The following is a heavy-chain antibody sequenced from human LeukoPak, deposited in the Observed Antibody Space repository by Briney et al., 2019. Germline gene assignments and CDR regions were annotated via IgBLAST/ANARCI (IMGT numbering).Heavy chain of an antibody. J-gene: IGHJ4*02. CDR3: ARHLYSGSWYALVG. D-gene: IGHD6-13*01. CDR1: GGSFSGYY. CDR2: INHSGST. Sequence: SETLSLTCAVYGGSFSGYYWSWIRQPPGKGLEWIGEINHSGSTNYNPSLKSRVTISVDTSKNQFSLKLSSVTAADTAVYYCARHLYSGSWYALVGWGQGTLVTVSS. V-gene: IGHV4-34*01.